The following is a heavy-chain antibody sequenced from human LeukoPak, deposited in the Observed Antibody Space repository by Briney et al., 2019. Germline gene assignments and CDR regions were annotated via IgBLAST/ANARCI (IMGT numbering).Heavy chain of an antibody. V-gene: IGHV1-2*02. CDR1: GYTFTGYS. CDR2: INPNSGGT. J-gene: IGHJ4*02. Sequence: GASVKVSCKASGYTFTGYSMHWVRQAPGQGLEWMGWINPNSGGTNYAQKFQGRVTMTRDTSISTAYMELSRLRSDDTAVYYCARDHKAKHRAPAYWGQGTLVTVSS. D-gene: IGHD1-14*01. CDR3: ARDHKAKHRAPAY.